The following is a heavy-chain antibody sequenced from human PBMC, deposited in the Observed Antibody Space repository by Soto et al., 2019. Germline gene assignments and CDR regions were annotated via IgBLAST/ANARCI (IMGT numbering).Heavy chain of an antibody. J-gene: IGHJ6*03. CDR2: IKQDGSEK. CDR1: GFTFSSYW. Sequence: HPGGSLRLSCAASGFTFSSYWMSWVRQAPGKGLEWVANIKQDGSEKYYVDSVKGRFTISRDNAKNSLYLQMNSLRAEDTAVYYCARIRVSRAGRYMDVWGKGTTVTVSS. V-gene: IGHV3-7*01. CDR3: ARIRVSRAGRYMDV.